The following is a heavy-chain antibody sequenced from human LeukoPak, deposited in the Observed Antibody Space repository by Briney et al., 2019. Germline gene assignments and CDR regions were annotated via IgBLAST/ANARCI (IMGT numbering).Heavy chain of an antibody. CDR2: ISAYNGNT. CDR3: ARNGAGALVVVPAAMGYGMDV. V-gene: IGHV1-18*01. D-gene: IGHD2-2*01. CDR1: GYTFTSYG. Sequence: ASVNVSCKASGYTFTSYGISWVRQAPGQGLEWMGWISAYNGNTNYAQKLQGRVTMTTDTSTSTAYMELRSLRSDDTAVYYCARNGAGALVVVPAAMGYGMDVWGQGTTVTVSS. J-gene: IGHJ6*02.